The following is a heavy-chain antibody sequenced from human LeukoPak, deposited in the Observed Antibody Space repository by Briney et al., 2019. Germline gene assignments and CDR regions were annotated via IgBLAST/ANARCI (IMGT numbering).Heavy chain of an antibody. D-gene: IGHD1-26*01. CDR3: ARDRRGSFYTFDL. J-gene: IGHJ6*02. CDR2: VSHRGAT. CDR1: GASINGFF. V-gene: IGHV4-59*01. Sequence: SETLSLTCSVSGASINGFFWNWVRQTPEKGLEWIGYVSHRGATTSNPTLKSRVSTTIDTSKSQISLTMTSVTAADSALYYCARDRRGSFYTFDLWGPGTTVSVS.